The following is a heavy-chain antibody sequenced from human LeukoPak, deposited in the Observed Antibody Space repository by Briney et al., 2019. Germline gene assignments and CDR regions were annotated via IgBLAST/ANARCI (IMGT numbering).Heavy chain of an antibody. J-gene: IGHJ5*02. CDR1: GFTFSSYA. CDR3: AKGTVVVAATLWFDP. D-gene: IGHD2-15*01. Sequence: PGGSLRLSCAASGFTFSSYAMHWVRQAPGKGLEWVAVISYDGSNKYYADSVKGRFTISRDNSKNTLYLQMNSLRAEDTAVYYCAKGTVVVAATLWFDPWGQGTLVTVSS. V-gene: IGHV3-30*04. CDR2: ISYDGSNK.